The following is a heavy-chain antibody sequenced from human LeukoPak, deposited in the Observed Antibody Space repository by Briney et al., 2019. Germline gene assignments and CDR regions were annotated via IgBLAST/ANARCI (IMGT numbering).Heavy chain of an antibody. CDR3: ARGNGSGRNNYFDY. CDR1: GGSISSGGYS. CDR2: IYYSGST. Sequence: PSQTLSLTCAVSGGSISSGGYSWSWIRQHPGKGLEWIGYIYYSGSTYYNPSLKSRVTISVDTSKNQFSLKLSSVTAADTAVYYCARGNGSGRNNYFDYWGQGTLVTVSS. J-gene: IGHJ4*02. V-gene: IGHV4-31*11. D-gene: IGHD3-10*01.